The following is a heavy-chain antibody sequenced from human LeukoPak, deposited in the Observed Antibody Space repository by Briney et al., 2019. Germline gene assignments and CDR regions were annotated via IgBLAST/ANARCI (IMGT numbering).Heavy chain of an antibody. CDR3: ARVLGGAGTSYFDY. J-gene: IGHJ4*02. CDR1: GGSISSYY. CDR2: IYYSGST. Sequence: ASETLSLTCTVSGGSISSYYWSWIRQPPGKGPEWIGYIYYSGSTNYNPSLKSRVTISVDTSKNQFSLKLSSVTAADTAVYYCARVLGGAGTSYFDYWGQGTLVTVSS. V-gene: IGHV4-59*01. D-gene: IGHD6-19*01.